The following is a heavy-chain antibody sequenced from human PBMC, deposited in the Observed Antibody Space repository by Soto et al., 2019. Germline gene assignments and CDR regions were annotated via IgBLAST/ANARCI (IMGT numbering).Heavy chain of an antibody. Sequence: GASVKVSCKASGYTFTSYAMHWVRQAPGQRLEWMGWINAGNGNTKYSQKFQGRVTITRDTSASTAYMEPSSLRSEDTAVYYCARSTGNWNVGGWFAPWGQGTLVTVFS. D-gene: IGHD1-1*01. CDR3: ARSTGNWNVGGWFAP. V-gene: IGHV1-3*01. CDR1: GYTFTSYA. CDR2: INAGNGNT. J-gene: IGHJ5*02.